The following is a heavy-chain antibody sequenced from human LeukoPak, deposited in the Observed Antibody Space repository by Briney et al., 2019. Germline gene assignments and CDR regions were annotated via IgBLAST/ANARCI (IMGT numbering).Heavy chain of an antibody. D-gene: IGHD6-19*01. CDR3: SMVRVAVAVLPSGVDY. CDR2: ISYDGRNK. V-gene: IGHV3-30*04. Sequence: GGSLRLSCADSGFTFSSYAMHWVRQAPGKGLEWVSVISYDGRNKNYVDSVRGRFTISRDNSKNTLYLQMNKLRAVDTAVYYCSMVRVAVAVLPSGVDYWGQGTLVTVSS. J-gene: IGHJ4*03. CDR1: GFTFSSYA.